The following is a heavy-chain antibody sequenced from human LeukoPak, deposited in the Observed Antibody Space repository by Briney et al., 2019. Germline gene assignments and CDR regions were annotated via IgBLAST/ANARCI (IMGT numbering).Heavy chain of an antibody. CDR2: INHSGST. CDR1: GGSFSGYY. D-gene: IGHD6-13*01. Sequence: PSETLSLTCAVYGGSFSGYYWSWIRQPPGKGLEWIGEINHSGSTNYNPSLKSRVTISVDTSKNQFSLKLSSVTAADTAVYYCARHRRYSSSWYYYFDYWGQGTLVTVSS. V-gene: IGHV4-34*01. CDR3: ARHRRYSSSWYYYFDY. J-gene: IGHJ4*02.